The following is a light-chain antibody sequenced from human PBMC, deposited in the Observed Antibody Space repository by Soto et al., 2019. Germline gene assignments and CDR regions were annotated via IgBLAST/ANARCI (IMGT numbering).Light chain of an antibody. CDR3: QHYGTSPPDT. CDR2: GTS. J-gene: IGKJ2*01. Sequence: EVVLTQSPGTLSLSPGERATLYCRASQSVGSGYLAWFQQKAGQTPRLLIFGTSHRPTYIPDRFSASGSGTDFTLTISRVEPADFAVYYCQHYGTSPPDTFGQGTRLEIK. V-gene: IGKV3-20*01. CDR1: QSVGSGY.